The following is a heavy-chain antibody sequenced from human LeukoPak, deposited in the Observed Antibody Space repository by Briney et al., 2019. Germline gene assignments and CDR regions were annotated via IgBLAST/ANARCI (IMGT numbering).Heavy chain of an antibody. V-gene: IGHV3-23*01. Sequence: GGSLRLSCAASGFTFSSYAMSWVRQAPGKGLEWVSAISGSGGSTYYADSVKGRFTISRDNSKNTLYLQMNSLRAEDTAVYYCARGEPVVVAATGGLNKVLDYWGQGTLVTVSS. D-gene: IGHD2-15*01. J-gene: IGHJ4*02. CDR3: ARGEPVVVAATGGLNKVLDY. CDR2: ISGSGGST. CDR1: GFTFSSYA.